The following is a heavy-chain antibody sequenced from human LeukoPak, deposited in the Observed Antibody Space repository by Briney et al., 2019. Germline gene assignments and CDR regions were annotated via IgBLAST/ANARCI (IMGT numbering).Heavy chain of an antibody. CDR2: INHSGST. Sequence: SETLSLTCAVYGGSFSGYYWSWIRQPPGKGLEWIGEINHSGSTNYNPSLKSRVTILVDTSKNQFSLKLSSVTAADTAVYYCARERYNWNDWGQGTLVTVSS. D-gene: IGHD1-1*01. CDR1: GGSFSGYY. J-gene: IGHJ4*02. CDR3: ARERYNWND. V-gene: IGHV4-34*01.